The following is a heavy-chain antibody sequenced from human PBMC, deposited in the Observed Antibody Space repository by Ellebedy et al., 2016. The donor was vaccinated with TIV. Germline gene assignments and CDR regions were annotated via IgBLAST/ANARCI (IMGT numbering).Heavy chain of an antibody. J-gene: IGHJ4*02. CDR3: AREDRYYDSSGYAY. CDR1: RYTFTRYT. V-gene: IGHV1-3*01. CDR2: INAGSGNT. Sequence: ASVKVSXKASRYTFTRYTIHWVRQAPGQRLEWMGWINAGSGNTKYSQKFQGRVTITRDTSATTAYMELSSLRSEDTTVYYCAREDRYYDSSGYAYWGQGTLVTVSS. D-gene: IGHD3-22*01.